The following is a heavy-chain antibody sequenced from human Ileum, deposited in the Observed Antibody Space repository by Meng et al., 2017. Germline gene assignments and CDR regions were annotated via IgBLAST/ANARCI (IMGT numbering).Heavy chain of an antibody. Sequence: QVQLGQSGAEVKKPGASVKVSCKASGYTFSSYDINWVRQATGQGLEWMGWMNPNSGNTNYAQKFHGRVTMTRNTSISTAYLELSSLISEDTAIYYCAGRRPYGDYPISNYWGQGTLVTVFS. J-gene: IGHJ4*02. CDR3: AGRRPYGDYPISNY. CDR1: GYTFSSYD. V-gene: IGHV1-8*01. D-gene: IGHD4-17*01. CDR2: MNPNSGNT.